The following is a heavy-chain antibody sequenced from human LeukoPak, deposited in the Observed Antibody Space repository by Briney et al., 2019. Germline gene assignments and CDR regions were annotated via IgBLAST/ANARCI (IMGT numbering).Heavy chain of an antibody. J-gene: IGHJ6*02. D-gene: IGHD6-6*01. CDR2: IVVGSGNT. CDR3: AAAIISIAAPPGYYYGMDV. Sequence: GASVTVSCKASGFTFTSSAMQWVRQARGQRLEWIGWIVVGSGNTNYAQKFQERVTITRDMSTSTAYMELSSLRSEDTAVYYCAAAIISIAAPPGYYYGMDVWGQGTTVTVSS. V-gene: IGHV1-58*02. CDR1: GFTFTSSA.